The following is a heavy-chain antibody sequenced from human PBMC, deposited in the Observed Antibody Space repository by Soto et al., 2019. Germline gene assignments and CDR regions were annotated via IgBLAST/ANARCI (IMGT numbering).Heavy chain of an antibody. D-gene: IGHD3-22*01. CDR2: INMVGTKT. Sequence: RLPWVAAEGKCIEYWVHWVRQEQDTGLVWVSRINMVGTKTAYADSVKGIFTVSRDNANNTLYLQMNSLGVEDTAVYYCARDYYYGSRSSSVNWFDPWGQRTLGTVSS. CDR1: EGKCIEYW. V-gene: IGHV3-74*01. J-gene: IGHJ5*02. CDR3: ARDYYYGSRSSSVNWFDP.